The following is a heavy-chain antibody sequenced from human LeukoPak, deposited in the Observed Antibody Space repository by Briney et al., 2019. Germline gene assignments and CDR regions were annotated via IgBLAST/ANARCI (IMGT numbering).Heavy chain of an antibody. CDR3: AAESERWLVRS. CDR1: GGSISSYY. D-gene: IGHD6-19*01. V-gene: IGHV4-59*01. CDR2: IYYSGST. J-gene: IGHJ4*02. Sequence: SETLSLTCTVSGGSISSYYWSWIRQPPGKGLEWIGYIYYSGSTNYNPSLKSRVTISIDTSKNQFSLKLSSVTAADTAVYYCAAESERWLVRSWGQGTLVTVSS.